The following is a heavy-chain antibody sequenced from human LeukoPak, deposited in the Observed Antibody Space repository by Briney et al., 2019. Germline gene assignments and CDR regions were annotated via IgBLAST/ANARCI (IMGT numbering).Heavy chain of an antibody. Sequence: GGCLRLSCAASGFTVSSNYMSWVRQAPGKGLEWVSVIYSGGSTCYADSVKGRFTMPRDNSKDMLGHPRNGLRAEDTAVYYCARYRYGGSYPLDDWGQGTLVTVSS. D-gene: IGHD1-26*01. CDR2: IYSGGST. J-gene: IGHJ4*02. CDR1: GFTVSSNY. V-gene: IGHV3-53*01. CDR3: ARYRYGGSYPLDD.